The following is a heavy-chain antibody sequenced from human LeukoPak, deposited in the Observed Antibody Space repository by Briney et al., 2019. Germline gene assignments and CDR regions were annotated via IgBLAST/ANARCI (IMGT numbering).Heavy chain of an antibody. CDR2: IIPIFGTA. CDR3: ARALSGYSSGYYSDY. CDR1: VGTFSSYA. J-gene: IGHJ4*02. D-gene: IGHD6-19*01. Sequence: AVKVSCKASVGTFSSYAISWVRQAPGQGVEWMEGIIPIFGTANYAQKFQGRVTITADKSTSTAYMELSSLRSEGTAVYYCARALSGYSSGYYSDYWGQGTLVTVSS. V-gene: IGHV1-69*06.